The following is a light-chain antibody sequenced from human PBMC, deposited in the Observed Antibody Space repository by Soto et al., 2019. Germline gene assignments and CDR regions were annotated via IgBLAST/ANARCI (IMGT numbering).Light chain of an antibody. Sequence: DIQMTQSPSTLSASLGDRVTITCLASQSISDWLAWYQQKPGKVPKLLIYKASRLETGVPSRFGGGGSGTEFPLSISSLQPDDFATYYCLEYDSDSWTFGQGTNVEIK. CDR2: KAS. CDR1: QSISDW. CDR3: LEYDSDSWT. V-gene: IGKV1-5*03. J-gene: IGKJ1*01.